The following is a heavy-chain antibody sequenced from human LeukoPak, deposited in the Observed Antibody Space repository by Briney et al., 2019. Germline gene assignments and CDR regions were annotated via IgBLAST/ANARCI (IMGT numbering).Heavy chain of an antibody. J-gene: IGHJ4*02. Sequence: ASVKFSCKASGYTFTSYDINWVRQATGQGLEWMGWINPNSGNTGYAQKFQGRVTMTRNTSISTAYMELSSLRSEDKAVYYCARGHHLDLEDYWGQGTLVTVSS. CDR1: GYTFTSYD. D-gene: IGHD1-7*01. CDR3: ARGHHLDLEDY. CDR2: INPNSGNT. V-gene: IGHV1-8*01.